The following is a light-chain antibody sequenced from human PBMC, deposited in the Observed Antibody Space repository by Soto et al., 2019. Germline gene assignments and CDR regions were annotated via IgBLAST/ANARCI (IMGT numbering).Light chain of an antibody. J-gene: IGKJ1*01. CDR1: QSVSGSY. V-gene: IGKV3-20*01. CDR2: GAS. CDR3: QQYGSLPRT. Sequence: EIVLTQSPGTLSLSPGERATLSCRASQSVSGSYLAWYQQKPGQAPRLLIYGASSRATGIPDRFSGSGSGTDFTLTISRLEPEDFAVYYCQQYGSLPRTFGQGTEVEIK.